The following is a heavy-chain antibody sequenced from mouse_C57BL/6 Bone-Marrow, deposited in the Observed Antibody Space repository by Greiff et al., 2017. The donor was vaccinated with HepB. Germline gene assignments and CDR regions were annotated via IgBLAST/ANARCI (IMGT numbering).Heavy chain of an antibody. V-gene: IGHV2-5*01. CDR3: AKKGSYWYFDV. CDR1: GFSLTSYG. CDR2: IWRGGST. D-gene: IGHD1-1*01. J-gene: IGHJ1*03. Sequence: VKLVESGPGLVQPSQSLSITCTVSGFSLTSYGVHWVRQSPGKGLEWLGVIWRGGSTDYNAAFMSRLSITKDNSKSQVFFKMNSLQADDTAIYYCAKKGSYWYFDVWGTGTTVTVSS.